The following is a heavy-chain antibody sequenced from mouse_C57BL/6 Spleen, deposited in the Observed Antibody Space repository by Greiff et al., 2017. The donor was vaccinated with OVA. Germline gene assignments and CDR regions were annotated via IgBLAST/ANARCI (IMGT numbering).Heavy chain of an antibody. CDR2: IWTGGGT. CDR1: GFSLTSYA. J-gene: IGHJ4*01. Sequence: VQVVESGPGLVAPSQSLSITCTVSGFSLTSYAISWVRQPPGKGLEWLGVIWTGGGTNYNSALKSRLSISKDNSKSQVFLKMNSLQTDDTARYYCARGYDYDDGDYAMDYWGQGTSVTVSS. V-gene: IGHV2-9-1*01. D-gene: IGHD2-4*01. CDR3: ARGYDYDDGDYAMDY.